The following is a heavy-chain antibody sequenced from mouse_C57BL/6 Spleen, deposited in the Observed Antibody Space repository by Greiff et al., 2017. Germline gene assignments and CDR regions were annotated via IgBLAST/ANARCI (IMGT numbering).Heavy chain of an antibody. CDR2: INPYNGDT. CDR3: ASSYYGNYDYAMDY. CDR1: GYSFTGYF. J-gene: IGHJ4*01. V-gene: IGHV1-20*01. D-gene: IGHD2-10*01. Sequence: VQLKESGPELVKPGASVKISCKASGYSFTGYFMTWVMQSHGKSLEWIGRINPYNGDTFYNQKFKGKATLTVDKSSSTAYMELRSLTSEDSAVYYCASSYYGNYDYAMDYWGKGTSVTVAS.